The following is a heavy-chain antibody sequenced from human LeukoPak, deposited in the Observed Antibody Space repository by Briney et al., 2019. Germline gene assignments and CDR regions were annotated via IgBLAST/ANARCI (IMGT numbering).Heavy chain of an antibody. D-gene: IGHD3-22*01. CDR1: GYTFTSYG. J-gene: IGHJ4*02. V-gene: IGHV1-18*01. CDR3: ARDGTWGRYYYDSTGYDYYFDY. Sequence: ASVKVSCKASGYTFTSYGISWVRQAPGQGLEWRGWISPYSGNTNYAQKLQGRVTMTTDTSTSTAYMELRSLRSDDTAVYYCARDGTWGRYYYDSTGYDYYFDYWGRGTLVTVSS. CDR2: ISPYSGNT.